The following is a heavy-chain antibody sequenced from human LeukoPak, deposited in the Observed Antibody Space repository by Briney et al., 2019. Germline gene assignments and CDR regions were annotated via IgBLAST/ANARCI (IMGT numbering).Heavy chain of an antibody. J-gene: IGHJ4*02. D-gene: IGHD6-13*01. Sequence: GESLKISCKGSGYSFTSYWIGWVRQMPGKGLEWMGIIYPGDSDTRYSPSFQGQVTISADKSISTAYLQWSSLKASDTAMYYCARHVSIAAAGTDLDYGGQGTLVTVSS. CDR1: GYSFTSYW. V-gene: IGHV5-51*01. CDR3: ARHVSIAAAGTDLDY. CDR2: IYPGDSDT.